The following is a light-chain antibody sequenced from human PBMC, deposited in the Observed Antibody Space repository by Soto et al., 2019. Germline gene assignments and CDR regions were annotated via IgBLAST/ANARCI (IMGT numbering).Light chain of an antibody. CDR2: GNS. Sequence: QSVLTQPPSVSGAPGQRVTISCTGSSSNIGAGYDVHWYQQLPGTAPKLLIYGNSNRPSGVPDRFSGSKSGTSASLAITGLQAEDAADYYCQSYDNSLSGLVFGGGTQLTVL. V-gene: IGLV1-40*01. CDR3: QSYDNSLSGLV. J-gene: IGLJ2*01. CDR1: SSNIGAGYD.